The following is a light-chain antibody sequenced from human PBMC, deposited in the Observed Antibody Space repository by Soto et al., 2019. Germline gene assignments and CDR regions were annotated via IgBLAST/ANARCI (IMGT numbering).Light chain of an antibody. CDR2: GNS. Sequence: QSVLTQPPSVSGAPGQRGTISFTGSSSTIGAGYDVHWYQQLPGTAPKLLIYGNSNRPSGVPDRFSGSKSGTSASLAITGLQAEDEADYYCQSYDSSLSASFGTGTKVTVL. CDR1: SSTIGAGYD. V-gene: IGLV1-40*01. CDR3: QSYDSSLSAS. J-gene: IGLJ1*01.